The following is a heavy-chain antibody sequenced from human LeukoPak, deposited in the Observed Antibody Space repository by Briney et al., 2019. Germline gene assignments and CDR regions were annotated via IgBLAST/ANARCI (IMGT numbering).Heavy chain of an antibody. Sequence: GGSLRLSCAASGFTFDDYAMHWVRQAPGKGLEWVSGINWNSGSIGYADSVKGRFTISRDNAKNSLYLQMNSLRAEDTALYYCAKPSSYSGYKRDFDYWGQGTLVTVSS. CDR2: INWNSGSI. V-gene: IGHV3-9*01. D-gene: IGHD5-12*01. CDR3: AKPSSYSGYKRDFDY. J-gene: IGHJ4*02. CDR1: GFTFDDYA.